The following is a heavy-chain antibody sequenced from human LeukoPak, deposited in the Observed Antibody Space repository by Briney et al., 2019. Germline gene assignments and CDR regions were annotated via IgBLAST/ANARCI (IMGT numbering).Heavy chain of an antibody. CDR2: IRRKANDGTT. CDR3: TRADGDYDHRFFDY. Sequence: GGSLRLFCTASGFNFGDYGLSWVRQAPGKGLEWIGFIRRKANDGTTEYAASVKGRFTISRDDSKTIAYLQMNGLQTEDTALYYCTRADGDYDHRFFDYWGQGTQVTVSS. J-gene: IGHJ4*02. CDR1: GFNFGDYG. D-gene: IGHD4-17*01. V-gene: IGHV3-49*04.